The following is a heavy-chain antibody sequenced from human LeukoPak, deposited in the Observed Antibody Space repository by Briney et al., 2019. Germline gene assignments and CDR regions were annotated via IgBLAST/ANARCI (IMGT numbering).Heavy chain of an antibody. CDR3: ARXXXSGXYDYYYYGMDV. J-gene: IGHJ6*02. V-gene: IGHV1-18*01. Sequence: GASVKVSCKASGYTFTSYGISWVRQAPGQGLEWMGWISAYNGNTNYAQKLQGRVTMTTDTSTSTAYMELRSLRSDDTAVYYCARXXXSGXYDYYYYGMDVWGQGTTVTVSS. D-gene: IGHD6-19*01. CDR2: ISAYNGNT. CDR1: GYTFTSYG.